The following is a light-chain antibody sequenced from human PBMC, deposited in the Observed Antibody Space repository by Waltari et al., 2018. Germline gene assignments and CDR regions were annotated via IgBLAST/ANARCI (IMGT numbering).Light chain of an antibody. CDR1: QSVSSSY. CDR3: QQYGSLIT. Sequence: EIVLTQSPGTLSLSPGERATLSCRASQSVSSSYVAWYQQKPGQAPRLLMYGTSSRATGIPDRISGSGSGTDFTLTISRVEPEDCAVYYCQQYGSLITFGQGTRLEIK. CDR2: GTS. J-gene: IGKJ5*01. V-gene: IGKV3-20*01.